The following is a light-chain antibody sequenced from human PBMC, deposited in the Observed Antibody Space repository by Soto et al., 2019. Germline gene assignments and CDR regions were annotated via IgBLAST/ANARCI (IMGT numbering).Light chain of an antibody. V-gene: IGKV1-5*03. Sequence: DIQMTQSPSTLSASVGDRVTITCRASQSISSWLAWYQQKPGQAPKLLIYKASTLQSGVPSRFSGGGSGTEFTLANSSLQPYDSATYYCQQYNDNWTFGQGTKVEIK. CDR3: QQYNDNWT. J-gene: IGKJ1*01. CDR1: QSISSW. CDR2: KAS.